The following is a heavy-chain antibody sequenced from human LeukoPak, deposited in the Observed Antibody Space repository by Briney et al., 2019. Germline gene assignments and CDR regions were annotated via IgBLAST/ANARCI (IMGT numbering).Heavy chain of an antibody. CDR2: IYSGGGT. CDR3: ARGGNGPFDY. J-gene: IGHJ4*02. V-gene: IGHV3-53*01. CDR1: GFTVSSNY. Sequence: GGSLRPSCAASGFTVSSNYMSWVRQAPGKGLEWVSIIYSGGGTYYADSVKGRFTISRDNSKNTLYLQINSLRAEDTAVDYCARGGNGPFDYWGQGTLVTVSS. D-gene: IGHD3-16*01.